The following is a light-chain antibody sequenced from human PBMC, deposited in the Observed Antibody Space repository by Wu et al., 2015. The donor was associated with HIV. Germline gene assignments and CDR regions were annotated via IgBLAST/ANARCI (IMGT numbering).Light chain of an antibody. J-gene: IGKJ1*01. CDR3: QQYNIWPPVT. V-gene: IGKV3-15*01. Sequence: KLMTQSPATLSVSPGERVTLSCRASQSINSNLAWYQQIPGQAPRLLIYDASTRATGVPARFSGSGSGTEFILTISSIQSDDSAVYFCQQYNIWPPVTFGQGTKVEIK. CDR2: DAS. CDR1: QSINSN.